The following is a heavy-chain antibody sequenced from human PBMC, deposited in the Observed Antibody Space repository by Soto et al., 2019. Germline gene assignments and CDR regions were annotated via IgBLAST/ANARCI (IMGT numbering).Heavy chain of an antibody. CDR1: GFIFRSYW. Sequence: EVQLVESGGGLVQPGGSLRLSCAASGFIFRSYWMHWVRQAPGKGLVWLSRIDIDGSGATYADSVKGRFTISRDNAKNTLYLQMNSLRVEDTAVYYCASDMYGDYGHYNGMDVWGQGTTVIVSS. CDR3: ASDMYGDYGHYNGMDV. V-gene: IGHV3-74*01. J-gene: IGHJ6*02. D-gene: IGHD3-10*01. CDR2: IDIDGSGA.